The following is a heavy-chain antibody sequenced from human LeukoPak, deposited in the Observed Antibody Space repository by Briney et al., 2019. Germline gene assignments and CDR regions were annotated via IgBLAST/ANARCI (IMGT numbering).Heavy chain of an antibody. D-gene: IGHD2-21*02. J-gene: IGHJ4*02. CDR2: ISTYSGNT. CDR1: GYTFTSYA. V-gene: IGHV1-18*01. Sequence: ASVTVSCKPSGYTFTSYAISWVRQAPGQGLEWMGWISTYSGNTNYAQKLQGRITMTIETSTSTAYMELRSLRSDDTAVYYCARGGSRVVTYGNFDYWGQGTLVTVPS. CDR3: ARGGSRVVTYGNFDY.